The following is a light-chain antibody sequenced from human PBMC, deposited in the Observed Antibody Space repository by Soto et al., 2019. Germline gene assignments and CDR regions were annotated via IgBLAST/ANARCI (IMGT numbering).Light chain of an antibody. V-gene: IGKV1-5*01. CDR2: DAS. CDR1: QSISDW. Sequence: DIQMTQSPSTLSASVGDTVTVTCRASQSISDWLAWYQQKPGKAPNLLVYDASILESGVPSRFSGSGSGTEFNLTTSRLQPDDFATLYCQQYDSYPYTFGQGTKLEI. J-gene: IGKJ2*01. CDR3: QQYDSYPYT.